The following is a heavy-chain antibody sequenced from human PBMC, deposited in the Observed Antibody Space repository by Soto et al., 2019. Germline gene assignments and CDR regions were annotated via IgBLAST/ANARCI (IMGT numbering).Heavy chain of an antibody. CDR2: IYYSGST. J-gene: IGHJ5*02. CDR3: ARDRGGPFDP. CDR1: GGSISSYY. V-gene: IGHV4-59*01. Sequence: SETLSLTCTVSGGSISSYYWSWIRQPPGKGLEWIGYIYYSGSTNYNPSLKSRVTISVDTSKNQFSLKLSSETAADTAVYYCARDRGGPFDPWGQGTLVTVSS.